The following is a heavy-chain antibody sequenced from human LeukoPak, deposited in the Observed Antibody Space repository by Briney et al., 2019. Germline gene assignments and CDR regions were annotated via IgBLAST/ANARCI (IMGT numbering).Heavy chain of an antibody. CDR3: VKSRVLLWFGELFDY. Sequence: GMAGGGQGPGKGLGGVSPISGRAGSISYADSVKGRFTISRDNSKNTLHLQMNSLRAEDTAVYYCVKSRVLLWFGELFDYWGQGTLVTVSS. CDR2: ISGRAGSI. CDR1: G. J-gene: IGHJ4*02. D-gene: IGHD3-10*01. V-gene: IGHV3-23*01.